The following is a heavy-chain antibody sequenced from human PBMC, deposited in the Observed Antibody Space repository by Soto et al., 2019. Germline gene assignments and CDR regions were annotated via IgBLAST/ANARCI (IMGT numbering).Heavy chain of an antibody. V-gene: IGHV1-69*06. Sequence: QVQLEQSGAEVKKPGSSVKVSCKASGGTLSDHGVAWLRQAPGQGLEWMGGTIPVFNTAKYAQKFQGRVTVTADKFTIRAYMELSILRSEDRALDFCARGVYGSGNYYTGTSAFDIWCQGTMVIVSS. J-gene: IGHJ3*02. D-gene: IGHD3-10*01. CDR3: ARGVYGSGNYYTGTSAFDI. CDR1: GGTLSDHG. CDR2: TIPVFNTA.